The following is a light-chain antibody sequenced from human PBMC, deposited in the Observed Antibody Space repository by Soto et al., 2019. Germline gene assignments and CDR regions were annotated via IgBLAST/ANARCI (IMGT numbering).Light chain of an antibody. CDR2: AAS. CDR1: HSCSSY. V-gene: IGKV1-39*01. J-gene: IGKJ1*01. CDR3: QQSYSTPWT. Sequence: DIQMTQSPSSLSASVGDRVTITCRTSHSCSSYLNWYQQKPGKAPKLLIYAASSLESGVPSRFSGSGSGTDFTLTIRSLQPEDFATYYCQQSYSTPWTFGQGTKVEIK.